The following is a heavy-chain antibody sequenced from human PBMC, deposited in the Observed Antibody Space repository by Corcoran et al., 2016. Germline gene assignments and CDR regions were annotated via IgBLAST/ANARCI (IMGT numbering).Heavy chain of an antibody. J-gene: IGHJ5*02. D-gene: IGHD2-21*02. CDR1: GGSFSGYY. Sequence: QVQLQQWGAGLLKPSETLSLSCAVYGGSFSGYYWSWIRQPPGKGLEWIGEINHSGSTNYNPSLKSRVTISVDTSKNQFSLKLSSVTAADTAVYYCARGVPIVVVTAGCWFDPWGQGTLVTVSS. CDR2: INHSGST. V-gene: IGHV4-34*01. CDR3: ARGVPIVVVTAGCWFDP.